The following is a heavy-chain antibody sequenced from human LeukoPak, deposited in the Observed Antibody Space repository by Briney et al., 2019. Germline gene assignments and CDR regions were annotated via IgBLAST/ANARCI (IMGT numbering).Heavy chain of an antibody. CDR3: ANARGGGGELLRYYYYMDV. Sequence: PGGSLRLSCAASGFTFSSYGMHWVRQAPGKGLEWVAFIRYDGSNKYYADSVKGRFTISRDNSKNTLYLQMNSLRAEDTAVYYWANARGGGGELLRYYYYMDVWGKGTTVTISS. CDR2: IRYDGSNK. CDR1: GFTFSSYG. V-gene: IGHV3-30*02. J-gene: IGHJ6*03. D-gene: IGHD1-26*01.